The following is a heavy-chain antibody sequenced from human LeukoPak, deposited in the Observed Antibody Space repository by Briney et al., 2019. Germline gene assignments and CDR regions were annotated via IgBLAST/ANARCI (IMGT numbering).Heavy chain of an antibody. CDR1: EFTFSTCA. V-gene: IGHV3-23*01. J-gene: IGHJ6*02. Sequence: GGSLRLSCAASEFTFSTCAMSWVRQAPGKGLEWVSDISGSGGSTYYAYSVKARFTISRDNSKNTLFLQMNSLRAEDTALYYCAKGAFNGMDVWGQGTTVTVSS. CDR2: ISGSGGST. CDR3: AKGAFNGMDV.